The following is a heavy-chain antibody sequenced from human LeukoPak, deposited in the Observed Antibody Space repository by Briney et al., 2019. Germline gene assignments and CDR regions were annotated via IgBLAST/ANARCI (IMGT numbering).Heavy chain of an antibody. V-gene: IGHV3-21*01. D-gene: IGHD3-22*01. CDR1: GFTFSDYS. J-gene: IGHJ1*01. CDR2: INPTSTSI. CDR3: ARAPSEIGGYYPEYFRH. Sequence: PGGSLRLSCAASGFTFSDYSINWVRQAPGKGLEWVSSINPTSTSIYYADAVKGRFTISRDNAKNTVSLQMNSLRPEDTGVYYCARAPSEIGGYYPEYFRHWGQGTLVTVSS.